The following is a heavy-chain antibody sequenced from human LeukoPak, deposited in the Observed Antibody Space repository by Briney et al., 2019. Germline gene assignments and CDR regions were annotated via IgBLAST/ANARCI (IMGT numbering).Heavy chain of an antibody. V-gene: IGHV3-64*02. J-gene: IGHJ4*02. D-gene: IGHD6-19*01. CDR3: ARRDTSAYLADC. CDR1: GFTFRSYV. Sequence: GGSLRLSCAASGFTFRSYVMYWVRQAPGRGLEYVSVISFTGDSTYYADSVKGRFAISRDNSKNMLYLHMGSLRDEDMAVYYCARRDTSAYLADCWGQGTLVTVSS. CDR2: ISFTGDST.